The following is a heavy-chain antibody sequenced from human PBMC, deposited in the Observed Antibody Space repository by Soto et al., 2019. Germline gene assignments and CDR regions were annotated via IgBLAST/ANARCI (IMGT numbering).Heavy chain of an antibody. D-gene: IGHD6-6*01. Sequence: GGSLRLSCAASGFTFSSHAMSWVRQAPGKGLEWVSAISGSGGSTYYAYSVKGRFTISRDNSKNTLYLQMNSLRTEDTAVYYCAKESSIAARPDPSFDYWGQGTLVTVSS. CDR3: AKESSIAARPDPSFDY. V-gene: IGHV3-23*01. CDR2: ISGSGGST. CDR1: GFTFSSHA. J-gene: IGHJ4*02.